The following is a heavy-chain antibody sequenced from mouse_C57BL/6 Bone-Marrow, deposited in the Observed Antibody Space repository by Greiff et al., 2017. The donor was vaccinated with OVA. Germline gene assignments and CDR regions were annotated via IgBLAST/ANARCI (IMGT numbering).Heavy chain of an antibody. V-gene: IGHV1-74*01. CDR3: ARWGGNYPRHVPYAMDY. J-gene: IGHJ4*01. D-gene: IGHD2-1*01. CDR2: IHPSDSDT. CDR1: GYTFTSYW. Sequence: VQLQQPGAELVKPGASVKVSCKASGYTFTSYWMHWVKQRPGQGLEWIGRIHPSDSDTNYNQKFKGKATLTVDKSSSTAYMQLSSLTSEDSAVYYCARWGGNYPRHVPYAMDYWGQGTSVTVSS.